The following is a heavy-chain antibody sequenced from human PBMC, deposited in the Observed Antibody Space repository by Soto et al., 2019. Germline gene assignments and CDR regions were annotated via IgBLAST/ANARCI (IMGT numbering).Heavy chain of an antibody. CDR2: IIPIFGTA. CDR3: ASFGYQLLGRDTAMVTASGFDY. CDR1: GGTFSSYA. V-gene: IGHV1-69*12. J-gene: IGHJ4*02. D-gene: IGHD5-18*01. Sequence: QVQLVQSGAEVKKPGSSVKVSCKASGGTFSSYAISWVRQAPGQGLEWMGGIIPIFGTANYAQKFQGRVTITADESTSTAYMELSSLRSEDTAVYYCASFGYQLLGRDTAMVTASGFDYWGQGTLVTVSS.